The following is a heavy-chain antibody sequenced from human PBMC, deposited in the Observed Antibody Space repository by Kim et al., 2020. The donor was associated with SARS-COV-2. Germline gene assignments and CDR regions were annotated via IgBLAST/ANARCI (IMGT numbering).Heavy chain of an antibody. D-gene: IGHD1-26*01. CDR1: GGSISSYY. CDR2: IYYSGST. V-gene: IGHV4-59*13. J-gene: IGHJ5*02. CDR3: ARDRGGGKRSFDP. Sequence: SETLSLTCTVSGGSISSYYWSWIRQPPGKGLEWIGYIYYSGSTNYNPSLKSRVTISVDTSKNQFSLKLSSVTAADTAVYYCARDRGGGKRSFDPWGQGTLVTVSS.